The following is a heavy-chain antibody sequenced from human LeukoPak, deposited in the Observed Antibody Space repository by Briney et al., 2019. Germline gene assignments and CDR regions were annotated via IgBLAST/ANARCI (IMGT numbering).Heavy chain of an antibody. CDR2: INPNSGGT. CDR1: GYTFTCYY. D-gene: IGHD5-18*01. CDR3: ARDEIVDTAMAMGY. J-gene: IGHJ4*02. Sequence: ASVNVSCKASGYTFTCYYRHWVRPAAGQALEWMGGINPNSGGTNYAEKCQGRVHMTRDTSISTAYMELSRLRSDDTAVYYCARDEIVDTAMAMGYWGQGTLVTVSS. V-gene: IGHV1-2*02.